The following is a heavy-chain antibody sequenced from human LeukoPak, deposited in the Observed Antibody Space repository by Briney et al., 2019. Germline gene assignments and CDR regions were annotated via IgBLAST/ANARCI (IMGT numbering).Heavy chain of an antibody. V-gene: IGHV1-18*01. D-gene: IGHD2-2*01. CDR1: GYTFTSYG. CDR3: ARGIWKRKDIVVVPDN. J-gene: IGHJ4*02. CDR2: ISAYNGNT. Sequence: ASVKVSCKASGYTFTSYGISWVRQAPGQGLEWMGWISAYNGNTNYAQKLQGRVSMTTDTSTSTAYMELRSLRSDDTAVYYCARGIWKRKDIVVVPDNWGQGTLVTVSS.